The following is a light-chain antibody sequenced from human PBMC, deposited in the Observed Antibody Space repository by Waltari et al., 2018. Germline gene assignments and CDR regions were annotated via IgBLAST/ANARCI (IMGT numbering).Light chain of an antibody. J-gene: IGKJ1*01. Sequence: DIQMTQSLSTLSASVGDSVTITCRASHTIIRWLAWYQQKPGKAPYLLIYKASALQSGVPSRFSGSGSGSEFTLTISRLQPDDSAIYYCQQYNTYPRTFGQGTKVEIK. CDR3: QQYNTYPRT. CDR2: KAS. V-gene: IGKV1-5*03. CDR1: HTIIRW.